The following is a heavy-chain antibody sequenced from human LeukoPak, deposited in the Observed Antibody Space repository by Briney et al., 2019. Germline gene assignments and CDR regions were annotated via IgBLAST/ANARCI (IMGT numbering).Heavy chain of an antibody. D-gene: IGHD2-2*01. V-gene: IGHV1-46*01. CDR3: ARDSTCSSTSCYGVFDP. CDR2: INPSFNPGVDVT. Sequence: GASVKVSCKASGYTFSSYHIHWVRQAPGQGLEWMGKINPSFNPGVDVTSYAQKFQGRVTMTRDISTNTVYMELSSLTSEDTAVYYCARDSTCSSTSCYGVFDPWGQGTLVTVSS. J-gene: IGHJ5*02. CDR1: GYTFSSYH.